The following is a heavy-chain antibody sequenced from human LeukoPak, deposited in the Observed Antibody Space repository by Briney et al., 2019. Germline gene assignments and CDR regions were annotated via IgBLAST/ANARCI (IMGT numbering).Heavy chain of an antibody. CDR3: ARGARFFGSGSYDY. V-gene: IGHV3-21*05. CDR1: GFTFSSYG. D-gene: IGHD3-10*01. CDR2: ISSSGNEV. J-gene: IGHJ4*02. Sequence: GGSLRLSCAASGFTFSSYGMSWVRQAPGKGLVWIAYISSSGNEVHYDVSVKGRFTISRDNALNSVDLQMNSLRDEDTATYYCARGARFFGSGSYDYWGQGTLVTVSS.